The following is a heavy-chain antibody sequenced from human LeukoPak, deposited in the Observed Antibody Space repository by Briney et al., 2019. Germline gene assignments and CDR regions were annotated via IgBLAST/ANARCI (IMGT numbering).Heavy chain of an antibody. Sequence: GASVKVSSKASGSPFTSYYMHWVRQAPGQGLEWMGIINPSGGSTSYSQKFQGSVTMTRDTSTSTVYMELSSLRSEDTGVYYCARAGITMIRNWFDPWGQGTLVTVSS. CDR3: ARAGITMIRNWFDP. CDR1: GSPFTSYY. D-gene: IGHD3-22*01. V-gene: IGHV1-46*03. CDR2: INPSGGST. J-gene: IGHJ5*02.